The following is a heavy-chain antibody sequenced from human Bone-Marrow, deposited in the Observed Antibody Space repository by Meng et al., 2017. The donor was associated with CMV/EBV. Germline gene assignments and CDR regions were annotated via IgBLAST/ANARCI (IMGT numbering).Heavy chain of an antibody. D-gene: IGHD4-23*01. CDR2: IKHDGSEK. CDR3: ASYDYGGNRIFDY. J-gene: IGHJ4*02. Sequence: GESLKISCVASGFKFSTYWMNWVRQAPGKGLEWVANIKHDGSEKYYVDSVKGRFTISRDNDKNSVHVQMNSLRAEDSAVYYCASYDYGGNRIFDYWGQGTLVTVSS. V-gene: IGHV3-7*01. CDR1: GFKFSTYW.